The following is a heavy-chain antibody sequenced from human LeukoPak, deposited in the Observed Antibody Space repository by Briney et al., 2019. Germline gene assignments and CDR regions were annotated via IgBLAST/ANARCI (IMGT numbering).Heavy chain of an antibody. V-gene: IGHV3-7*01. CDR2: IKQDGSEK. J-gene: IGHJ4*02. CDR3: ARGSYRRPTDY. D-gene: IGHD1-26*01. CDR1: GFTFSSYW. Sequence: GGPLRLSCAASGFTFSSYWMSWVRQAPGKGLEWVANIKQDGSEKYYVDSVKGRFTISRDNAKNSLYLQMNSLRAEDTAVYYCARGSYRRPTDYWGQGPLVTVSS.